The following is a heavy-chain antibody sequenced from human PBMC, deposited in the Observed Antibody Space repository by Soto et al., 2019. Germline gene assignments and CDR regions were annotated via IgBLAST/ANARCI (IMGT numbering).Heavy chain of an antibody. CDR2: IKQDGSEK. CDR3: ARAPPGGITVTTFIYFDY. J-gene: IGHJ4*02. D-gene: IGHD1-7*01. Sequence: GGSLRLSCAASGFTFSSYWMSWVRQAPGKGLEWVANIKQDGSEKYYVDSVKGRFTISRDNAKNSLYLQMNSLRAEDTAVYYCARAPPGGITVTTFIYFDYWGQGTQVTVSS. V-gene: IGHV3-7*01. CDR1: GFTFSSYW.